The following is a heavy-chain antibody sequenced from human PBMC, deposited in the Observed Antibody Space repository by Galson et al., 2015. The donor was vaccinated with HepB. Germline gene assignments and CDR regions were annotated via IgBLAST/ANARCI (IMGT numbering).Heavy chain of an antibody. CDR3: AREKGGAGKWLRWRAEFDY. CDR2: ISSSSSYI. D-gene: IGHD5-12*01. Sequence: SLRLSCAASGFTFSSYSMNWVRQAPGKGLEWVSSISSSSSYIYYADSVKGRFTISRDNAKNSLFLQMNILRAEDTAVYYCAREKGGAGKWLRWRAEFDYWGQGTLVTVSS. CDR1: GFTFSSYS. J-gene: IGHJ4*02. V-gene: IGHV3-21*01.